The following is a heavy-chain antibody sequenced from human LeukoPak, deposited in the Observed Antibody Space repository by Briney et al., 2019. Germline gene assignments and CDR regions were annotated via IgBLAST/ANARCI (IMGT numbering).Heavy chain of an antibody. CDR1: GFTFSSYE. D-gene: IGHD5-24*01. CDR2: ISSSGSTI. Sequence: GGSLRLSCAASGFTFSSYEMNGVRQAPGKGLEGVSYISSSGSTIYYADSVKGRFTISRDNVKNSLYLQMNSLRAEDTGVYYCPRGLRWLQSLAFDIWGQGTMVTVSS. J-gene: IGHJ3*02. CDR3: PRGLRWLQSLAFDI. V-gene: IGHV3-48*03.